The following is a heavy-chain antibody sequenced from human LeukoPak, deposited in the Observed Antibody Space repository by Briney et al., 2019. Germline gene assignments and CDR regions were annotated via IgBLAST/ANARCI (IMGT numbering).Heavy chain of an antibody. Sequence: GGSLRLSCAASGFTFSSYAMNWARQAPGKGLEWVSVISGRGGTTYYADSVKGRFTISRENSKNTLYLQMNSLRVEDTAVYYCAKDRFGEDMKWFDPWGQGTLVTVSS. CDR1: GFTFSSYA. V-gene: IGHV3-23*01. J-gene: IGHJ5*02. CDR3: AKDRFGEDMKWFDP. D-gene: IGHD3-10*01. CDR2: ISGRGGTT.